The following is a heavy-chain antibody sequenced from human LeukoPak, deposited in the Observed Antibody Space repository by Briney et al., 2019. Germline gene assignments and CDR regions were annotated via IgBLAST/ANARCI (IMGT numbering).Heavy chain of an antibody. CDR1: GFTFSSYS. D-gene: IGHD1-14*01. Sequence: GGSLRLSCAASGFTFSSYSMNWVRQAPGKGLEWASSISSSSSYIYYADSVKGRFTISRDNAKNSLYLQMNSLRAEDTAVYYCARDWHGLGSYWGQGTLVTVSS. V-gene: IGHV3-21*01. CDR3: ARDWHGLGSY. J-gene: IGHJ4*02. CDR2: ISSSSSYI.